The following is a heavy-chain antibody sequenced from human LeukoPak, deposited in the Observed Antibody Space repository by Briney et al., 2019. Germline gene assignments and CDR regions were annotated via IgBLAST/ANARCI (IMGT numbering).Heavy chain of an antibody. CDR1: GFTFSRYW. CDR2: IKQDGSEK. CDR3: ARASQRYSSGWRLIALGEYYYYYYMDV. Sequence: GGSLRLSCAASGFTFSRYWMSWVRQAPGKGLEWVANIKQDGSEKYYVDSVKGRFTISRDNAKNSLYLQMNSLRAEDTAVYYCARASQRYSSGWRLIALGEYYYYYYMDVWGKGTTVTISS. V-gene: IGHV3-7*01. J-gene: IGHJ6*03. D-gene: IGHD6-19*01.